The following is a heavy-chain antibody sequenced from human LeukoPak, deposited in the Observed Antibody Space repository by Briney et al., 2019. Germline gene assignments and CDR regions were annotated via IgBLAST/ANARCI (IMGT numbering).Heavy chain of an antibody. D-gene: IGHD5-18*01. V-gene: IGHV1-69*04. Sequence: SVKVSCKASGGTFSSYAISWVRQAPGQGLEWMGRIIPILGIANYAQKFQGRVTITADKSTSTAYMELSSLRSEDTAVYYCATGNTWIQLWGDAFDIWGQGTMVTVSS. CDR2: IIPILGIA. J-gene: IGHJ3*02. CDR1: GGTFSSYA. CDR3: ATGNTWIQLWGDAFDI.